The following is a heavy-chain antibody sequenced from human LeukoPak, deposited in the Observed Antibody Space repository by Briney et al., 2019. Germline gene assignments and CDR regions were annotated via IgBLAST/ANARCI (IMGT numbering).Heavy chain of an antibody. J-gene: IGHJ6*02. CDR2: MNPNSGNT. Sequence: ASVKVSCKASGYTFTSYDINWVRQATGQGLEWMGWMNPNSGNTGYAQKFQGRVTITRNTSISTAYMELSSLRSEDTAVYYCARGTSGYDDYYYYGMDVWGQGTTVTVSS. D-gene: IGHD5-12*01. V-gene: IGHV1-8*03. CDR3: ARGTSGYDDYYYYGMDV. CDR1: GYTFTSYD.